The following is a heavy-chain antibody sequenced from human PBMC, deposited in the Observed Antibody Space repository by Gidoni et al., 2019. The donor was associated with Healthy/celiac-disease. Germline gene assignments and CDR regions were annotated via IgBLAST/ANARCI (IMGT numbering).Heavy chain of an antibody. CDR3: ARAPLEWELGDAFDI. CDR2: INPNNSGT. CDR1: GYTFTDYY. J-gene: IGHJ3*02. V-gene: IGHV1-2*02. D-gene: IGHD1-26*01. Sequence: QVQLVQSGAEVKKPGASMTVSCKSSGYTFTDYYMHWGRQAPGQGLEWMGWINPNNSGTNYAQKFQGRVTMTRDTSISTAYMDLSRLRSDDTAVYYCARAPLEWELGDAFDIWGQGTMVTVSS.